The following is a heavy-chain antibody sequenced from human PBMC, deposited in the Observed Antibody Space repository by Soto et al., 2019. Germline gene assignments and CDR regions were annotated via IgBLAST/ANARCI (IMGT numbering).Heavy chain of an antibody. CDR3: ARDEGIRGFDS. Sequence: VQLVQSGDEVKKSGASVKVSCKASGYTFSNYGISWVRQAPGQGLEWMGWISGYNGLTAYAQNVQGRVTMTIDTPTTTVFMEMPGLRSNDTAVYYCARDEGIRGFDSWGQGTLVTVSS. J-gene: IGHJ4*02. CDR1: GYTFSNYG. V-gene: IGHV1-18*04. CDR2: ISGYNGLT. D-gene: IGHD3-10*01.